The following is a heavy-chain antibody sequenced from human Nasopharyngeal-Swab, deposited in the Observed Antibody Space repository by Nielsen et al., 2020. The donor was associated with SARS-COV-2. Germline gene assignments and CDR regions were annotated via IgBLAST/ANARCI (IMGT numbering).Heavy chain of an antibody. D-gene: IGHD3-22*01. CDR2: IYHSGST. J-gene: IGHJ3*02. CDR1: GYSISSGYY. CDR3: ARDGQYCDSSGYYYSDAFDI. V-gene: IGHV4-38-2*02. Sequence: SETLSLTCTVSGYSISSGYYWGWIRQPPGKGLEWIGSIYHSGSTYYNPSLKSRVTISVDTSKNQFSLKLSSVTAADTAVYYCARDGQYCDSSGYYYSDAFDIWGQGTMVTVSS.